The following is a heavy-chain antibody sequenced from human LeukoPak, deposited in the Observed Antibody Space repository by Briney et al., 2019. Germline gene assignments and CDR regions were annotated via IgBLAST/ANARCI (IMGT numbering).Heavy chain of an antibody. CDR1: GGTFSSYA. J-gene: IGHJ4*02. CDR2: IIPIFGTA. V-gene: IGHV1-69*13. Sequence: SVKVSCKASGGTFSSYAISWVRQAPGQGLEWMGGIIPIFGTANYAQKFQGRVTITADESTSTACMELSSLRSEDTAVYYCARDRSITIFGVVAGYLDYWGQGTLVTVSS. CDR3: ARDRSITIFGVVAGYLDY. D-gene: IGHD3-3*01.